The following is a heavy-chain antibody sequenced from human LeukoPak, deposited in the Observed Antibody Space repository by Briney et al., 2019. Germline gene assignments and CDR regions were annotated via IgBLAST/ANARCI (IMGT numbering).Heavy chain of an antibody. Sequence: SQTLSLTCAISGDSVSSNSAAWNWIRQSPSRGLEWLGRTYYRSKWYNDYAVSAKSRITINPDTSKNQFSLQLNSVTPEDTAVYYCARVSGLDDILTGYYTYYFDYWGQGTLVTVSS. CDR2: TYYRSKWYN. CDR1: GDSVSSNSAA. CDR3: ARVSGLDDILTGYYTYYFDY. D-gene: IGHD3-9*01. J-gene: IGHJ4*02. V-gene: IGHV6-1*01.